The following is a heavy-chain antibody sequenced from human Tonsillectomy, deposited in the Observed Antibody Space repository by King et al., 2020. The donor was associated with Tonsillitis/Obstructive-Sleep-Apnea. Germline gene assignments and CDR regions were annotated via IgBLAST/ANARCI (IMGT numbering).Heavy chain of an antibody. V-gene: IGHV3-15*01. CDR3: TTGGWY. CDR1: GFTFSNAW. D-gene: IGHD6-19*01. J-gene: IGHJ4*02. Sequence: VQLVESGGGLVKPGGSLRLSCAAAGFTFSNAWMSWGRQAPGKGLEWVGHIKSKTDGGTTDYAAPVKGRFTISRDDSKNTLYLQMNSLKTEDTAVYFCTTGGWYWGQGTLVTVSS. CDR2: IKSKTDGGTT.